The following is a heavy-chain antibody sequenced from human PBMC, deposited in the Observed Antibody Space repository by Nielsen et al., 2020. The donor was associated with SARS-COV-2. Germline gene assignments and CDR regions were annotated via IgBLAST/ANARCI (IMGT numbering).Heavy chain of an antibody. V-gene: IGHV3-7*01. CDR2: INQDGSEK. D-gene: IGHD4-17*01. CDR3: ARGTTVTDY. J-gene: IGHJ4*02. CDR1: GFTFNSYW. Sequence: GESLKISCAASGFTFNSYWMSWVRQAPGKGLEWVANINQDGSEKYHVDSVKGRFTISRDNAKNSLYLQMNSLRAEDTAVYYCARGTTVTDYWGQGTLVTVSS.